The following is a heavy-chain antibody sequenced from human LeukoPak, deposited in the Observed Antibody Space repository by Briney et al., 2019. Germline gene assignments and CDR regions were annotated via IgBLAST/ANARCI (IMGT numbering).Heavy chain of an antibody. J-gene: IGHJ6*03. D-gene: IGHD3-10*01. CDR2: INPNSGGT. V-gene: IGHV1-2*02. CDR1: GYTFTGYY. CDR3: AREREIGDLFVSPMDV. Sequence: GASVKVSCKASGYTFTGYYMHWVRQAPGQGLEWMGWINPNSGGTNYAQKFQGRVTMARDTSISTAYMELSRLRSDDTAVYYCAREREIGDLFVSPMDVWGKGITVAISS.